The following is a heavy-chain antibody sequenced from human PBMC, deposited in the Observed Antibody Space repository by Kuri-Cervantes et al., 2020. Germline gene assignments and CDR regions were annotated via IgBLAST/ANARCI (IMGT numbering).Heavy chain of an antibody. D-gene: IGHD6-13*01. Sequence: GESLKISCAASGFTFSSYAMHWVRQAPGKGLEWVAVISYDGSNKYYADSVKGRFTISRDNAKNSLYLQMNSLRAEDTAVYYCARDAGSSSWYYYYGMDVWGQGTTVTVSS. V-gene: IGHV3-30-3*01. CDR1: GFTFSSYA. J-gene: IGHJ6*02. CDR2: ISYDGSNK. CDR3: ARDAGSSSWYYYYGMDV.